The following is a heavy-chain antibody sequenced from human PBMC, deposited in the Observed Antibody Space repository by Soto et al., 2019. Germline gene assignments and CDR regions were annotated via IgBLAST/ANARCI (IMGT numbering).Heavy chain of an antibody. D-gene: IGHD4-17*01. CDR1: GFTFSNAW. V-gene: IGHV3-15*01. CDR3: TTASYGDYDTFDY. Sequence: EVQLVESGGGLVKPGGSLRLSCAASGFTFSNAWMSWVRQAPGKGLEWVGRIKSKTDGGTTNYAAPVKGRFTISRDDSKNTQYLQMNSLKTEDTAVYYCTTASYGDYDTFDYRGQGTLVTVSS. CDR2: IKSKTDGGTT. J-gene: IGHJ4*02.